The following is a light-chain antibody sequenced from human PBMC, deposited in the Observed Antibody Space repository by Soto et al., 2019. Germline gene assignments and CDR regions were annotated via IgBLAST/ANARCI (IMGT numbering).Light chain of an antibody. CDR1: QSISTY. V-gene: IGKV1-9*01. CDR3: QQLNSYPIT. Sequence: IQVTQSPSSLSALAGSGITITCRASQSISTYLAWYQQKPGKAPKLLIYAASTLQSGVPSRFSGSGSGTDFTLTISSLQPEDFATYYCQQLNSYPITYGQGTRLEI. J-gene: IGKJ5*01. CDR2: AAS.